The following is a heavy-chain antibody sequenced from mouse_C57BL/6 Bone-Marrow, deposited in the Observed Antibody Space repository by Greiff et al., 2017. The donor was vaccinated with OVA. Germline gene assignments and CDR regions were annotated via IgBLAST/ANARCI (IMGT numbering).Heavy chain of an antibody. V-gene: IGHV10-3*01. CDR2: IRSKSSNYAT. J-gene: IGHJ4*01. D-gene: IGHD2-4*01. CDR1: GFTFNTYA. Sequence: EVQLVESGGGLVQPKGSLKLSCAASGFTFNTYAMHWVRQAPGKGLEWVARIRSKSSNYATYYADSVKDRFTISRDDSQRMLYLQMNNLKTEDTAMYYCVRDKGYDYDGGSMDYWGQGTSVTVSS. CDR3: VRDKGYDYDGGSMDY.